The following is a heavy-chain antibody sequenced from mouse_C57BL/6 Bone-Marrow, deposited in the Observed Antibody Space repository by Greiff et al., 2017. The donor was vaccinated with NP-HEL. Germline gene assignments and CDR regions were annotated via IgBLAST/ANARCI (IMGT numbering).Heavy chain of an antibody. J-gene: IGHJ2*01. CDR2: INPNNGGT. Sequence: EVKLQESGPELVKPGASVKMSCKASGYTFTDYNMHWVKQSHGKSLAWIGYINPNNGGTSYNQKFKGKATLTVNKSFSTAYMELRSLTSEDSAVYYCARGLLWLRQGYWGQGTTLTVSS. CDR3: ARGLLWLRQGY. D-gene: IGHD2-2*01. V-gene: IGHV1-22*01. CDR1: GYTFTDYN.